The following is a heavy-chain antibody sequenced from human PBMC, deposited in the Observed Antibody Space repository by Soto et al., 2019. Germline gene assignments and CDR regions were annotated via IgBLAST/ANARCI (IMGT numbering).Heavy chain of an antibody. V-gene: IGHV3-53*01. D-gene: IGHD3-10*01. Sequence: EVQLVESGGGLIQPGGSLRLSCAVSGFTVSNNYMSWVRQAPGKGLEGVSVIYSGGYTAYGDSVKGRFTISRDNSKNTFFLKMNRLGAADTALFYCAPARGGGGYWGQGTLVTVSS. J-gene: IGHJ4*02. CDR1: GFTVSNNY. CDR2: IYSGGYT. CDR3: APARGGGGY.